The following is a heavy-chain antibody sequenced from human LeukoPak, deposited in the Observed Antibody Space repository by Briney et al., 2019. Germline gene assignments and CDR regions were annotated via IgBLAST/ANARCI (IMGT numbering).Heavy chain of an antibody. V-gene: IGHV3-74*01. Sequence: PGGSLRLSCAASGFTFSSYWMHWVRQAQGKGLVWVSRIKGDGSITSYADSVKGRVTISRDNAKNTLYLQMNSLRAEDTAVYYCAKDARRSSGWYFFDHWGQGTLVTVSS. D-gene: IGHD6-19*01. CDR3: AKDARRSSGWYFFDH. J-gene: IGHJ4*02. CDR1: GFTFSSYW. CDR2: IKGDGSIT.